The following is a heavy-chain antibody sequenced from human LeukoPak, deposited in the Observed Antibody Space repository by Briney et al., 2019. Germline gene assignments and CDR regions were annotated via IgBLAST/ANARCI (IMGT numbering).Heavy chain of an antibody. V-gene: IGHV3-30-3*02. CDR3: AKWGDYDVLTGYVSDY. CDR2: ISYDGSNK. J-gene: IGHJ4*02. D-gene: IGHD3-9*01. Sequence: PGGSLRLSCAASGFTFSSYAMHWVRQAPGKGLEWVAVISYDGSNKYYADSVKGRFTISRDNSKNTVFLQMNSLRAEDTAVYYCAKWGDYDVLTGYVSDYWGQGTLVTVSS. CDR1: GFTFSSYA.